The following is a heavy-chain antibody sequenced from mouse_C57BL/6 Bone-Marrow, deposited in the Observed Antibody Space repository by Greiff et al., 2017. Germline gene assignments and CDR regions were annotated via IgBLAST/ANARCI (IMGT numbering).Heavy chain of an antibody. J-gene: IGHJ2*01. CDR2: IHPNSGST. V-gene: IGHV1-64*01. CDR1: GYTFTSYW. D-gene: IGHD1-1*01. CDR3: ARKDSGRPSFDY. Sequence: QVQLQQPGAELVQPGASVKLSCKASGYTFTSYWMPWVKQRPGQGLEWIGMIHPNSGSTNYNEKFNSKATLTGDQSSSTAYMQCSSLTSEDSAVYYFARKDSGRPSFDYWGQGTTLTVSS.